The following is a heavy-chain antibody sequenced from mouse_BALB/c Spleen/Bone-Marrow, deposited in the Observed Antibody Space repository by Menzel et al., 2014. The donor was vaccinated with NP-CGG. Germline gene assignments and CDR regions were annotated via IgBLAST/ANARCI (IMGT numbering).Heavy chain of an antibody. J-gene: IGHJ1*01. CDR3: ARPGYYGYQDV. Sequence: EVHLVESGGGLVQPGGSLKLSWAASGFDFSGYWMTWVRQAPGKGLEWIGEINPDSSTINYTPSLKDKFIISRDNAKNALYLQMSKVRSEDTALYYCARPGYYGYQDVWGAGTTVTVSS. CDR1: GFDFSGYW. CDR2: INPDSSTI. V-gene: IGHV4-1*02. D-gene: IGHD1-2*01.